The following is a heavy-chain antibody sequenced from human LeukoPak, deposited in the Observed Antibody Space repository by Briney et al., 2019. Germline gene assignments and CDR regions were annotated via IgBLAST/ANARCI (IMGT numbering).Heavy chain of an antibody. J-gene: IGHJ6*03. CDR2: IYYSGST. CDR1: GGSISSYY. CDR3: ARALNPSYYYMDV. V-gene: IGHV4-59*01. Sequence: PSETLSLTCTVSGGSISSYYWSWIRQPPGKGLEWIGYIYYSGSTNYNPSLKSRVTISVDTSKNHFSLKLSSVTAADKAVYYCARALNPSYYYMDVWGKGTTVTVSS. D-gene: IGHD1-14*01.